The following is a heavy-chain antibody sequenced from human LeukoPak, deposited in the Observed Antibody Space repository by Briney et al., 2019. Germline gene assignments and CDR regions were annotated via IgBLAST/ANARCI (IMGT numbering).Heavy chain of an antibody. D-gene: IGHD3-10*01. J-gene: IGHJ4*02. CDR2: ISSSSSYI. CDR1: GFTFSSYS. CDR3: ARDPNYGSGSYYLGSY. V-gene: IGHV3-21*01. Sequence: GGSLRLSCAASGFTFSSYSMNWVRQAPGKGLEWVSSISSSSSYIHYADSVKGRFTISRDNAKNSLYLQMNSLRAEDTAVYYCARDPNYGSGSYYLGSYWGQGTLVTVSS.